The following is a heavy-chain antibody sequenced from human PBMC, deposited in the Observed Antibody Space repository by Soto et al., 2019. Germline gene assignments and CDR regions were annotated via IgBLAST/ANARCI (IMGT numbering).Heavy chain of an antibody. V-gene: IGHV4-39*01. Sequence: SETLSLTCTVSGGSISTSSFYWAWIRQPPGKGLEWIGSIYHAGRTDYKPSLKSPVTISVDTSKNQFSLKLSSVTAADTAVYYCARGRIWFDLWGQGTLVTVPS. CDR1: GGSISTSSFY. J-gene: IGHJ5*02. D-gene: IGHD3-10*01. CDR3: ARGRIWFDL. CDR2: IYHAGRT.